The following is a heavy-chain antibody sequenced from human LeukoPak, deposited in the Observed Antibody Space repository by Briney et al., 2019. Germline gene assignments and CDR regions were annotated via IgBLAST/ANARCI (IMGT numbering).Heavy chain of an antibody. Sequence: GGSLRLSCAASGFTFSSYAMSWVRQATGKGLEWVSAISGSGGSTYYGDSGKGRFTIFRDNSKTTLYLQMNSLRAEDTAVYYCAKDPRPLYDFWSGYYGYYYYYYGMDVWGQGTTVTVSS. D-gene: IGHD3-3*01. J-gene: IGHJ6*02. CDR3: AKDPRPLYDFWSGYYGYYYYYYGMDV. V-gene: IGHV3-23*01. CDR1: GFTFSSYA. CDR2: ISGSGGST.